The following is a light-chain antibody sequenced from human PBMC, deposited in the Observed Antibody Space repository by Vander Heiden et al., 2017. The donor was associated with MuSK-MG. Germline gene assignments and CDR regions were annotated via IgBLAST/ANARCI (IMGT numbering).Light chain of an antibody. J-gene: IGLJ2*01. CDR3: QAWDSSTAV. Sequence: SYELTQPPSVSVSPGQTASITCSGDKLGEKYACWYQQKPGQSPVLVIYQDSTRPSGIPERFSCSTSRNTATLTISGTQAMDEAYYYCQAWDSSTAVFGGGTKLTVL. V-gene: IGLV3-1*01. CDR2: QDS. CDR1: KLGEKY.